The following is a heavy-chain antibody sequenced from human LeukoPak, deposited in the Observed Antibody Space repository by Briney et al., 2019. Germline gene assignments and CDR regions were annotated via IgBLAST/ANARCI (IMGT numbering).Heavy chain of an antibody. J-gene: IGHJ2*01. V-gene: IGHV3-11*01. D-gene: IGHD2-15*01. CDR3: ARGLCSGGSCYLDWYFDL. Sequence: GGSLRLSCAASGFTFSDYYMSWIRQAPGKGLEWVSYISSSGSTIYYADSVKGRFTISRDNAKNSLYLQMNSLRAEDTAVYYCARGLCSGGSCYLDWYFDLWGRGTLVTVSS. CDR1: GFTFSDYY. CDR2: ISSSGSTI.